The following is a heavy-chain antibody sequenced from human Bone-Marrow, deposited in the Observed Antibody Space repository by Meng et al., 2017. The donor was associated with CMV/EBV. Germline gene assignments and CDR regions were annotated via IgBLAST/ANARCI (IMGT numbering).Heavy chain of an antibody. CDR1: GFTFSSDA. D-gene: IGHD1-26*01. Sequence: AASGFTFSSDAMSWVRQAPGKGLEWVSAISGSGGSTYYADSVKGRFTISRDNSKNTLYLQMNSLRAEDTAVYYCAKGGLVGATPFDYWGQGTLVTVSS. J-gene: IGHJ4*02. V-gene: IGHV3-23*01. CDR2: ISGSGGST. CDR3: AKGGLVGATPFDY.